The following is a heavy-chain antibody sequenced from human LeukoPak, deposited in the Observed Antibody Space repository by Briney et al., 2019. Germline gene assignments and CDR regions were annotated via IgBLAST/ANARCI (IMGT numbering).Heavy chain of an antibody. CDR1: GFTFSSYW. CDR3: ARAPNDYWSGYSASFDY. V-gene: IGHV3-7*01. Sequence: GGSLRLSCAASGFTFSSYWMSWVRQAPGKGLEWVANIKQDGSEKYYVDSVKGRFTISRDNAKNSLYLQMNSLRAEDTAVYYCARAPNDYWSGYSASFDYWGQGSLVTVSS. J-gene: IGHJ4*02. CDR2: IKQDGSEK. D-gene: IGHD3-3*01.